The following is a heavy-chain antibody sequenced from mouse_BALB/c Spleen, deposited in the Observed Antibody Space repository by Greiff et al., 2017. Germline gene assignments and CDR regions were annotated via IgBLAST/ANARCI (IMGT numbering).Heavy chain of an antibody. CDR2: IYPGDGDT. Sequence: VKLVESGAELARPGASVKLSCKASGYTFTSYWMQWVKQRPGQGLEWIGAIYPGDGDTRYTQKFKGKATLTADKSSSTAYMQLSSLASEDSAVYYCARSDGNFDYWGQGTTLTVSS. J-gene: IGHJ2*01. CDR1: GYTFTSYW. D-gene: IGHD2-1*01. V-gene: IGHV1-87*01. CDR3: ARSDGNFDY.